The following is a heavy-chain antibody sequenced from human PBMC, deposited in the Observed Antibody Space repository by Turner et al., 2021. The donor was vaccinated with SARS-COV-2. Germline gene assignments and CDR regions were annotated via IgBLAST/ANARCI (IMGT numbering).Heavy chain of an antibody. V-gene: IGHV5-10-1*01. CDR2: IDPSDSHS. J-gene: IGHJ6*02. D-gene: IGHD3-16*01. CDR3: TSRQDYYDPNSHYHGVGV. Sequence: DVQLVQSGAEVKKPGESLRISCKGSGYDFTTYWISWVRQMPGKGLEWMGKIDPSDSHSTYSPSFQGHVTFSTDKSITTAFLQWSSLKASDTATYYCTSRQDYYDPNSHYHGVGVWGQGTTVTVSS. CDR1: GYDFTTYW.